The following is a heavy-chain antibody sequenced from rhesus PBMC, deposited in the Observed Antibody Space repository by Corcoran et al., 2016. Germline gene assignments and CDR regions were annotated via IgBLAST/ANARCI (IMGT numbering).Heavy chain of an antibody. CDR2: INGNSGNT. Sequence: QVQLQESGPGLVKPSETLSLTSAVSGASISSHWWGWIRQPPGKGLEWIGEINGNSGNTHYNPSLKSRVTTSKDASKNQFSLKLSSVTAADTAVYYCARDDGNYFDQWGQGVLVTVSS. J-gene: IGHJ4*01. V-gene: IGHV4-80*01. D-gene: IGHD3-9*01. CDR3: ARDDGNYFDQ. CDR1: GASISSHW.